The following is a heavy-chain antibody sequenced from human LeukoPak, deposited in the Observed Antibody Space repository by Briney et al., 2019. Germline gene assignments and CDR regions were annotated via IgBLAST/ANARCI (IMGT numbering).Heavy chain of an antibody. CDR3: ARTFFYNKDWYYDLWSGQRLPDYYYGMDV. CDR1: GFTFSSYA. D-gene: IGHD3-3*01. V-gene: IGHV3-30*04. J-gene: IGHJ6*02. CDR2: ISYDGSNK. Sequence: GRSLRLSCAASGFTFSSYAMHWVRQAPGKGLEWVAVISYDGSNKYYADSVKGRFTISRDNSKNTLYLQMNSLRAEDTAVYYCARTFFYNKDWYYDLWSGQRLPDYYYGMDVWGQGTTVTVSS.